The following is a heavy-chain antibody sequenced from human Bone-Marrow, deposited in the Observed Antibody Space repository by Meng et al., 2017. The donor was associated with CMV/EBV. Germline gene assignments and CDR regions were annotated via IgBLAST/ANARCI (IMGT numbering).Heavy chain of an antibody. D-gene: IGHD3-22*01. CDR2: IYYSGST. CDR1: GGSISSGGYY. CDR3: ARVSDSSGYYRDY. V-gene: IGHV4-31*02. Sequence: VSGGSISSGGYYWSWIRQHPGKGLEWIGYIYYSGSTYYNPSLKSRVTISVDTSKNQFSLKLSSVTAADTAVYYCARVSDSSGYYRDYWGQGTLVTVSS. J-gene: IGHJ4*02.